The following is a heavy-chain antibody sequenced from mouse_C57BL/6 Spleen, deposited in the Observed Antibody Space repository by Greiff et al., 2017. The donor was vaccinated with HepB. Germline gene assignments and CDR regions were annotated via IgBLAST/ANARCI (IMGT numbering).Heavy chain of an antibody. D-gene: IGHD2-4*01. CDR1: GFNIKDYY. Sequence: EVQLQQSGAELVRPGASVKLSCTASGFNIKDYYMHWVKQRPEQGLEWIGRIDPEDGDTEYAPKFQGKATMTADTSSNTAYLQLSSLTSEDTAVYYCTPIYYDYDEAMDYWGQGTSVTVSS. V-gene: IGHV14-1*01. J-gene: IGHJ4*01. CDR3: TPIYYDYDEAMDY. CDR2: IDPEDGDT.